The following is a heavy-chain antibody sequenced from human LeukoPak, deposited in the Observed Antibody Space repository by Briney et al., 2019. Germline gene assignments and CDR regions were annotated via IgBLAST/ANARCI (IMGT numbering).Heavy chain of an antibody. Sequence: PGGSLRLSCAVSGLTLSNVWMNWVRQTPGKGLEWVSAISGSGSSTYYADSVKGRFTISRDNSKNTLFLQMNSLRAEDTAPYYCAKSVAIYFYYGLDVWGQGTTVTVSS. CDR3: AKSVAIYFYYGLDV. D-gene: IGHD3-3*01. V-gene: IGHV3-23*01. CDR1: GLTLSNVW. J-gene: IGHJ6*02. CDR2: ISGSGSST.